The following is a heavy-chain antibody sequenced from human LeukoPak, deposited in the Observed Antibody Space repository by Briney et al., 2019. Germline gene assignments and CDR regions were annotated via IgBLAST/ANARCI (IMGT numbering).Heavy chain of an antibody. CDR1: GFTFSSYL. J-gene: IGHJ3*02. CDR2: IKQDGSEK. V-gene: IGHV3-7*01. D-gene: IGHD3-3*01. CDR3: AREVLPEEYDFWSGYSIEIRGRLEAFDI. Sequence: GGSLRLSCAASGFTFSSYLMSWVRQAPAKGLEWVANIKQDGSEKYYVHSVKGRFTISRDNAKNSLSLQMNSQRDEDTGVYYCAREVLPEEYDFWSGYSIEIRGRLEAFDIWGQGTMVTVSS.